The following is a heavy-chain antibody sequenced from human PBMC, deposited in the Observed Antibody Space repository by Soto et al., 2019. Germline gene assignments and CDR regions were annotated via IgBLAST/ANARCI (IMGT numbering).Heavy chain of an antibody. Sequence: EVNLVESGGGQVQPGGSLRLSCVASDFAFSTYNMNWVRQAPGKGLEWVSYISSRSNTIYYADSVKGRFTISRDNAKNSMYLQMDSLRGEDTAAYYCVRGGSNYASWGQGTLVTVSS. CDR3: VRGGSNYAS. J-gene: IGHJ5*02. V-gene: IGHV3-48*04. CDR1: DFAFSTYN. CDR2: ISSRSNTI. D-gene: IGHD4-4*01.